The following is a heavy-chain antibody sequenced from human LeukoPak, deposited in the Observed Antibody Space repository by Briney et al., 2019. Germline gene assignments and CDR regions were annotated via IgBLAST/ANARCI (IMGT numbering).Heavy chain of an antibody. Sequence: PGGSLRLSCAASGFIFTNYFMSWVRQAPGKGLEWVSYISSSSSTIYYADSVKGRFTISRDNAKNSLYLQMNSLRAEDTAVYYCARDYYDSSGYYQSNYWGQGTLVTVSS. CDR3: ARDYYDSSGYYQSNY. CDR2: ISSSSSTI. V-gene: IGHV3-48*01. D-gene: IGHD3-22*01. CDR1: GFIFTNYF. J-gene: IGHJ4*02.